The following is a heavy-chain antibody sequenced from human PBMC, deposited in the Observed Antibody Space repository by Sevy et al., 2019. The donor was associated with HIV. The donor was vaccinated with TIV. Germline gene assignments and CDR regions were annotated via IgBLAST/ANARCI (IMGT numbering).Heavy chain of an antibody. D-gene: IGHD4-17*01. Sequence: GGSLRLSCAASGFSLSGYGMHWVRQAPGKGLEWISYISNSGSALYYSDSVKGRFTISRDNAKNSLYLQMNSLRVEDTAVYYCARDLPPSATTVAHFDCWGQGTQVTVSS. J-gene: IGHJ4*02. CDR3: ARDLPPSATTVAHFDC. CDR1: GFSLSGYG. V-gene: IGHV3-48*03. CDR2: ISNSGSAL.